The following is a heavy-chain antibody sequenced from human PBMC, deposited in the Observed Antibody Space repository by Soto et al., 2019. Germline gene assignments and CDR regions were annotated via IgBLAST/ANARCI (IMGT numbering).Heavy chain of an antibody. CDR3: AKYPSTDAQXYRLDF. Sequence: PSETLSLTCSVSGASINNYYWSWIRQPPGKGLEWIGFVYYTGSTSTKYNPSLKSRVAMSVDSSKNQFSLKMTSITAAETAIYYCAKYPSTDAQXYRLDFWGTGTXVXV. CDR2: VYYTGSTST. J-gene: IGHJ4*02. V-gene: IGHV4-59*01. CDR1: GASINNYY. D-gene: IGHD5-12*01.